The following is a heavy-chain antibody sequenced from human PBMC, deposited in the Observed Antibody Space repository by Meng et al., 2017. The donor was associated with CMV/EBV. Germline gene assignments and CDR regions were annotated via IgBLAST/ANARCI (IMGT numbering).Heavy chain of an antibody. Sequence: ETLSLTCAASGFTFSNAWMSWVRQAPGKGLEWVGRIKSKTDGGTTDYAAPVKGRFTISRDDSKNTLYLQMNSLKTEDTAVYYCAKGNMYYYDSSGSKGYFDYWGQGTLVTVSS. CDR3: AKGNMYYYDSSGSKGYFDY. CDR1: GFTFSNAW. J-gene: IGHJ4*02. CDR2: IKSKTDGGTT. V-gene: IGHV3-15*01. D-gene: IGHD3-22*01.